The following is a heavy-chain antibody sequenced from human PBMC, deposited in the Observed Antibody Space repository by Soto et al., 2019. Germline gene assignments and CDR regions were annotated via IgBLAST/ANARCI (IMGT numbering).Heavy chain of an antibody. CDR1: EGTFSSYA. Sequence: QVQLVQSGAEVKKPGSSVKVSCKASEGTFSSYAISWVRQAPGQGLEWMGGIIPIFGTANYAQKFQGRVTITADESTSTAYMELSSLRSEDTAVYYCARDPRPKRRYYYYGMDVWGQGTTVTVSS. V-gene: IGHV1-69*01. CDR3: ARDPRPKRRYYYYGMDV. CDR2: IIPIFGTA. J-gene: IGHJ6*02.